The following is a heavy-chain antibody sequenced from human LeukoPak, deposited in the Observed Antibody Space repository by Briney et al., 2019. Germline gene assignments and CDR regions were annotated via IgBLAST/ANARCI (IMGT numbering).Heavy chain of an antibody. CDR3: AEVGEGYCSGGSCYAGDY. D-gene: IGHD2-15*01. Sequence: GGSLRLPCAASGFTFSNSGMNWVRQAPGKGLEWVSSISYSSGHIYYADSVKGRFTISRDNAKNSLYLQMNSLRVEDTAVYYCAEVGEGYCSGGSCYAGDYWGQGTLVTVSS. CDR1: GFTFSNSG. J-gene: IGHJ4*02. V-gene: IGHV3-21*01. CDR2: ISYSSGHI.